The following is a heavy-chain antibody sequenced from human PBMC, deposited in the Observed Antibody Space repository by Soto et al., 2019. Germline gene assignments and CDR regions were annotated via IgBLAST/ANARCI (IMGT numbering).Heavy chain of an antibody. CDR3: ARGRYYDSSGYFNWFDP. V-gene: IGHV4-30-2*01. CDR1: GGSISSGGYS. J-gene: IGHJ5*02. D-gene: IGHD3-22*01. Sequence: PSETLSLTCAVSGGSISSGGYSWSWIRQPPGKGLEWIGYIYHSGSTYYNPSLKSRVTISVDRSKNQFSLKLSSVTAADTAVYYCARGRYYDSSGYFNWFDPWGQGTLVTVSS. CDR2: IYHSGST.